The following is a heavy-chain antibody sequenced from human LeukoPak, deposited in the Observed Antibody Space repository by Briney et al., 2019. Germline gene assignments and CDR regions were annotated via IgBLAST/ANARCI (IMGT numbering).Heavy chain of an antibody. Sequence: GGSLRLSCAASGFTFDDYAMHWVRQAPGKGLEWASGISWNSGSIGYADSVKGRFTISRDNAKNSLYLQMNSLRAEDTALYYCAKDRYSSSWYGFDYWGQGTLVTVSS. D-gene: IGHD6-13*01. CDR3: AKDRYSSSWYGFDY. CDR1: GFTFDDYA. V-gene: IGHV3-9*01. CDR2: ISWNSGSI. J-gene: IGHJ4*02.